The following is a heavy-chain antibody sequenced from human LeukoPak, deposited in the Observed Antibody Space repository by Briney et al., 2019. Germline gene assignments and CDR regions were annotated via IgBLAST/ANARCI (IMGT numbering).Heavy chain of an antibody. Sequence: PGSSLRLSCAASGFTFDDYAMHRVRQAPGKGLEWVSGISWNSGSIGYAEYVKGRFTISRDNAKNSLYLQMNSLRAEDMALYYCAKATTPYYYGSGSYTTWGQGTLVTVSS. CDR3: AKATTPYYYGSGSYTT. CDR2: ISWNSGSI. J-gene: IGHJ5*02. CDR1: GFTFDDYA. V-gene: IGHV3-9*03. D-gene: IGHD3-10*01.